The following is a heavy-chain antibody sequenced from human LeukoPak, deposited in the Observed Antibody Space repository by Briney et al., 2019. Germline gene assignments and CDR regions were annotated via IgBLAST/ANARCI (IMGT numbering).Heavy chain of an antibody. D-gene: IGHD5-18*01. CDR3: ASLVRADTAMVRPFMDV. CDR2: INSDGSST. Sequence: QSGGSLRLSCAASGFAFDEYGMHWVRQAPGKGLGWVSRINSDGSSTSYADSVKGRFTISRDNAKTTLYLQMNSLRAEDTAVYYCASLVRADTAMVRPFMDVWGKGTTVTVSS. CDR1: GFAFDEYG. J-gene: IGHJ6*03. V-gene: IGHV3-74*01.